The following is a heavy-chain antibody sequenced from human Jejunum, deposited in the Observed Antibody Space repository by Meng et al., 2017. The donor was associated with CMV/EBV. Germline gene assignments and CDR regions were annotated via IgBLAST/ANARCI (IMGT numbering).Heavy chain of an antibody. D-gene: IGHD7-27*01. Sequence: SGFTFTDYYTHWVRLAPGQGLEWMGRISAYSGDTNYAQKFQGRVTITRDTSTSTAYLELNRLTSDDTAVYLCARYGDRIRLWGPSWGQGTLVTVSS. V-gene: IGHV1-2*06. CDR2: ISAYSGDT. CDR3: ARYGDRIRLWGPS. CDR1: GFTFTDYY. J-gene: IGHJ5*02.